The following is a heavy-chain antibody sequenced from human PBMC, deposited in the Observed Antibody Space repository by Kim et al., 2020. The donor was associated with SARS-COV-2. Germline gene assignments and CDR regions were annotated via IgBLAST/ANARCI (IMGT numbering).Heavy chain of an antibody. D-gene: IGHD3-10*01. CDR2: IWYDGSNK. CDR1: GFTFSSYG. V-gene: IGHV3-33*01. CDR3: ARDIVSYYGSDPLNAFDI. J-gene: IGHJ3*02. Sequence: GGSLRLSCAASGFTFSSYGMHWVRQAPGKGLEWVAVIWYDGSNKYYADSVKGRFTISRDNSKNTLYLQMNSLRAEDTAVYYCARDIVSYYGSDPLNAFDIWGQGTMVTVSS.